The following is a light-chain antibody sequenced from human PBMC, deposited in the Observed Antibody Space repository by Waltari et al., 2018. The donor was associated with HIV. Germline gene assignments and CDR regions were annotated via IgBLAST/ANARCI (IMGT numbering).Light chain of an antibody. CDR1: NSNIGRNY. J-gene: IGLJ2*01. V-gene: IGLV1-47*01. CDR3: AAWDDRLSGVV. Sequence: QSVLTQPPSVSGTPGQRVTISCSGSNSNIGRNYVSWYQKLPGTAPKLRIYRYNPRPSVVPDRSSGSTSGTSASLAISDLRSDDEGDYYCAAWDDRLSGVVFGGGTKVTAL. CDR2: RYN.